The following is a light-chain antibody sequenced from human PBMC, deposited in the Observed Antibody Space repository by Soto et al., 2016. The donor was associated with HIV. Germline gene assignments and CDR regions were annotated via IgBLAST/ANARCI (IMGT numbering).Light chain of an antibody. J-gene: IGLJ2*01. CDR1: NIGSKS. CDR2: DDS. V-gene: IGLV3-21*01. Sequence: SYELTQPPSVSVAPGKTARITCGGNNIGSKSVNWYQQKPGQAPVLVVYDDSDRPSGIPERFSGSTSGDIATLTISGTQAMDEADYYCQAWDSSNGVFGGGTELTVL. CDR3: QAWDSSNGV.